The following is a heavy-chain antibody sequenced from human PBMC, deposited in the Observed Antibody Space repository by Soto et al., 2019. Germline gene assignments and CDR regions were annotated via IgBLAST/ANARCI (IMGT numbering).Heavy chain of an antibody. CDR3: ARDKKKGMITFGGVIALGY. Sequence: QVQLVESGGGVVQPGRSLRLSCAASGFTFSSYGMHWVRQAPGKGLEWVAVIWYDGSNKYYADSVKGRFTISRDNSKNTLYLKMNSLRAEDTAVYYCARDKKKGMITFGGVIALGYWGQGTMVTVSS. CDR1: GFTFSSYG. J-gene: IGHJ4*02. CDR2: IWYDGSNK. V-gene: IGHV3-33*01. D-gene: IGHD3-16*02.